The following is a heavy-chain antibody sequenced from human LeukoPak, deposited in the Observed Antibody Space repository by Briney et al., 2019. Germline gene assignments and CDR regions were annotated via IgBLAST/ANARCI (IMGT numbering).Heavy chain of an antibody. Sequence: ASVKVSCKASGYTFTGYYMHWVRQAPGQGLEWMGRINPNSGGTNYAQKFQGRVTMTRDTSISTAYMELSRLRSDDTAVYYCARDDLGYYYYYGMDVWGQGTTVTVSS. CDR3: ARDDLGYYYYYGMDV. J-gene: IGHJ6*02. V-gene: IGHV1-2*06. CDR1: GYTFTGYY. CDR2: INPNSGGT.